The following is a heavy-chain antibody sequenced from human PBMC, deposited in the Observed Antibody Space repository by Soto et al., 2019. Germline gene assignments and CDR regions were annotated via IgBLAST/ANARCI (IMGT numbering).Heavy chain of an antibody. V-gene: IGHV3-23*01. Sequence: PGGSLRLSCTASGFTFSGYAMSWVRQAPGKGLEWVSSISASGGATYYADSVKGRFTISRDNSKNTLYLQMNSLRAEDTAIYYCAKDRSSTGTTVRFDPWGQGTLVTVSS. D-gene: IGHD1-1*01. CDR1: GFTFSGYA. J-gene: IGHJ5*02. CDR2: ISASGGAT. CDR3: AKDRSSTGTTVRFDP.